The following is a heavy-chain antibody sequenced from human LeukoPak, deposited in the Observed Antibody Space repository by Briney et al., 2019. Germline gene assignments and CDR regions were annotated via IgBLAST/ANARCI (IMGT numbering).Heavy chain of an antibody. CDR2: MSASSTYI. V-gene: IGHV3-21*04. D-gene: IGHD3-10*01. CDR1: GFTFSTYS. J-gene: IGHJ4*02. CDR3: AKDPGGDFDY. Sequence: GGSLRLSCAASGFTFSTYSMNWVRQAPGKGLEWVSSMSASSTYIYYADSVKGRFTISRDNSKNTLYLQMNSLRAEDTAVYYCAKDPGGDFDYWGQGTLVTVSS.